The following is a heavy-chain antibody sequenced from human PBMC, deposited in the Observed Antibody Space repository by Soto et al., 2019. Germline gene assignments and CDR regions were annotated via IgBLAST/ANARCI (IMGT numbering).Heavy chain of an antibody. CDR1: GFTFSSYG. CDR2: ISSSSSTI. CDR3: ARDPKKTYYDILTGYPHMDV. D-gene: IGHD3-9*01. Sequence: GGSLRLSCAASGFTFSSYGMHWVRQAPGKGLEWVSYISSSSSTIYYADSVKGRFTISRDNAKNSLYLQMNSLRAEDTAVYYCARDPKKTYYDILTGYPHMDVWGQGTTVTVSS. J-gene: IGHJ6*02. V-gene: IGHV3-48*01.